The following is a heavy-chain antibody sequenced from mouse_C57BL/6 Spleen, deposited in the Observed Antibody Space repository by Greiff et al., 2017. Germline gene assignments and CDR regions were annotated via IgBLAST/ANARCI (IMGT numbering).Heavy chain of an antibody. J-gene: IGHJ2*01. CDR3: ARSSMRKEIFDY. D-gene: IGHD2-10*02. V-gene: IGHV1-72*01. Sequence: QVQLQQPGAELVKPGASVKLSCKASGYTFTSYWMHWVKQRPGRGLEWIGMIDPNSGGTKYNEKFKSKATLTVDKPSSTAYMQLSSLTSEDSAVYYCARSSMRKEIFDYWGQGTTLTVSS. CDR2: IDPNSGGT. CDR1: GYTFTSYW.